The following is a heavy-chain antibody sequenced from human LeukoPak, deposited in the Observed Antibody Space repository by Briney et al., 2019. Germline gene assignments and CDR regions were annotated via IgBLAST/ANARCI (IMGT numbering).Heavy chain of an antibody. D-gene: IGHD3-10*01. J-gene: IGHJ4*02. CDR1: EFSVGSNY. CDR3: AKDGTRGTRFGKIPHYFDY. V-gene: IGHV3-66*01. CDR2: IYSGGST. Sequence: GGSLRLSCAASEFSVGSNYMTWVRQAPGKGLEWVSLIYSGGSTYYADSVKGRFTISRDNSKNTLYLQMNSLRAEDTAVYYCAKDGTRGTRFGKIPHYFDYWGRGTLVTVSS.